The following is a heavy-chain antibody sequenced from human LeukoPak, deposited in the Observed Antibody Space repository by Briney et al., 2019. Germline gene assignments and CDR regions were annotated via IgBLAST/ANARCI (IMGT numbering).Heavy chain of an antibody. CDR2: IYSSGST. D-gene: IGHD2-21*02. V-gene: IGHV4-4*07. Sequence: SETLSLTCTVSGGSITSYYWSWIRQPAGKGLEWIGRIYSSGSTNYNPSLKSRVTVSVDTSKNRFSLKLSSVTAADTAVYYCARVRGGVTASLDPWGQGTLVIVSS. CDR3: ARVRGGVTASLDP. J-gene: IGHJ5*02. CDR1: GGSITSYY.